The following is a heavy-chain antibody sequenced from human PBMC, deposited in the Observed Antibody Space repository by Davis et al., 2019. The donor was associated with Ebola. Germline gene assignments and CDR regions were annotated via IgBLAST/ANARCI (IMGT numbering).Heavy chain of an antibody. CDR3: ARGIGSYSGWFDP. V-gene: IGHV4-34*01. J-gene: IGHJ5*02. CDR2: INHSGST. D-gene: IGHD1-26*01. Sequence: MPSETLSLTCAVYGGSFSGYYWSWIRQPPGKGLEWIGEINHSGSTNYNPSLKSRVNISVDTSKNQFSLKLSSVTAADTAVYYCARGIGSYSGWFDPWGQGTLVTVSS. CDR1: GGSFSGYY.